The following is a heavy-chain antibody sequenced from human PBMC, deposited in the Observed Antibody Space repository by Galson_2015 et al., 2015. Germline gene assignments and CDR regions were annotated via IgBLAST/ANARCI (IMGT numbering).Heavy chain of an antibody. CDR1: GFTFSSYA. J-gene: IGHJ3*02. D-gene: IGHD5-24*01. V-gene: IGHV3-23*01. CDR3: AKDLTGDGYNWRAHDGENDAFDI. Sequence: SLRLSCAASGFTFSSYAMSWVRQAPGKGLEWVSAISGSGGSTYYADSVKGRFTISRDNSKNTLYLQMNSLRAEDTAVYYCAKDLTGDGYNWRAHDGENDAFDIWGQGTMVTASS. CDR2: ISGSGGST.